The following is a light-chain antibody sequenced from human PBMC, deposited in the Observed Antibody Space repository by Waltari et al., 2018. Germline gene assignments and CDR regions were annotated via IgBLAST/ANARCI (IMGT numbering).Light chain of an antibody. J-gene: IGLJ2*01. CDR3: QSADNSVAL. V-gene: IGLV3-25*03. CDR2: KDS. CDR1: ALSKQY. Sequence: SYELTQPPSVSVSPGQTARITCSADALSKQYAYWSQQKPGQAPVLVIYKDSERPSGIPERVSGSRSGTTVTLTISGVQAEDEADYYCQSADNSVALFGGGTKLTVL.